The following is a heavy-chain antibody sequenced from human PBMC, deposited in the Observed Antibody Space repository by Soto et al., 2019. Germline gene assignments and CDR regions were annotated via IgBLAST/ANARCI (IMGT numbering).Heavy chain of an antibody. CDR3: ARPNSASYRWAFDI. J-gene: IGHJ3*02. CDR2: IDATGIT. Sequence: GGSLRLSCAVSAFSVSTNFVSWVRQAPGKGLEWISLIDATGITYYADSVRGRFTVSRVNSKNTLHLQMNSLRGEDTAVYYCARPNSASYRWAFDIWGQGTVVTVSS. CDR1: AFSVSTNF. D-gene: IGHD1-26*01. V-gene: IGHV3-53*01.